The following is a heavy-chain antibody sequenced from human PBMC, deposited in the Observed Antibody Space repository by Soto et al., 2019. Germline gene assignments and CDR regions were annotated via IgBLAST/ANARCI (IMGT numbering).Heavy chain of an antibody. CDR2: IYWDDDK. CDR3: ALQFTSVVCGGDCYSSFDY. D-gene: IGHD2-21*02. Sequence: QITLKESGPTLVKPTRTLTLTCTFSGFSLMTTGVAVGWIRQPPGKALEWLALIYWDDDKRYSPSLKSRLTITKDTSTNQVVLTMTNVDPVDTATYYCALQFTSVVCGGDCYSSFDYWGQGTLVTVSS. J-gene: IGHJ4*02. CDR1: GFSLMTTGVA. V-gene: IGHV2-5*02.